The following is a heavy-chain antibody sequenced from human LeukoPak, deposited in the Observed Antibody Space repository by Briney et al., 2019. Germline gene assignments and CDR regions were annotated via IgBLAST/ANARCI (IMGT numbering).Heavy chain of an antibody. CDR3: VRDGRYDY. J-gene: IGHJ4*02. CDR2: IKQDGSES. D-gene: IGHD3-9*01. Sequence: GGSLRLSCAASGFSFSSYWMSWVRQAPGKGLEWVANIKQDGSESNYVDSVKGRFTISRDNARNPVYLQMHSLRVEDTAVYYCVRDGRYDYWGQGILVTASS. V-gene: IGHV3-7*03. CDR1: GFSFSSYW.